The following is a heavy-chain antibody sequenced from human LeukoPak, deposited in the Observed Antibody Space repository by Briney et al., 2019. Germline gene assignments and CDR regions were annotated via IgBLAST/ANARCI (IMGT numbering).Heavy chain of an antibody. Sequence: GGSLRLSCAASGFTVSSNYMSWVRQAPGKGLEWVSVIYSGGSTYYADSVTGRFTISRDNSKNTLYLQMNSLRAEDTAVYYCARERPGIAVAGTSYGMDVWGQGTTVTVSS. V-gene: IGHV3-53*01. CDR2: IYSGGST. D-gene: IGHD6-19*01. CDR3: ARERPGIAVAGTSYGMDV. CDR1: GFTVSSNY. J-gene: IGHJ6*02.